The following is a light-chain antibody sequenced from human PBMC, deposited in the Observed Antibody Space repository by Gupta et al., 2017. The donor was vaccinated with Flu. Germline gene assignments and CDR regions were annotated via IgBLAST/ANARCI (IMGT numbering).Light chain of an antibody. CDR3: QQYQSSPYT. Sequence: PSTLSASVGDRVTITCRASQSISSWLAWYQQKPGKAPKLLIHKASTLESGVPSRFSGSGSGTEFTLTISSLQPDDSATYHCQQYQSSPYTFGQGTKLEIK. V-gene: IGKV1-5*03. J-gene: IGKJ2*01. CDR2: KAS. CDR1: QSISSW.